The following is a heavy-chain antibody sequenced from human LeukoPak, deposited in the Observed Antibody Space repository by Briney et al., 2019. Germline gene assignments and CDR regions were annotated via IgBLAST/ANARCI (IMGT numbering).Heavy chain of an antibody. CDR2: IYYGGNT. D-gene: IGHD4-11*01. J-gene: IGHJ4*02. Sequence: SGPGLVQPSRTLSLTCTVSGGSISSGDYYWSWVRQPPGECREWIGYIYYGGNTYYNPSLKSRVTISVDTSKNQFSLRLSSVTAADTAVYYCARTIGGIWSNYVYWGQGTLVTVSS. V-gene: IGHV4-30-4*08. CDR1: GGSISSGDYY. CDR3: ARTIGGIWSNYVY.